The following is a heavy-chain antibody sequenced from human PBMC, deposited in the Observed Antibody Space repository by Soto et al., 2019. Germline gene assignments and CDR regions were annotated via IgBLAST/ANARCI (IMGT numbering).Heavy chain of an antibody. CDR3: ARHDAYSSSDF. V-gene: IGHV5-51*01. D-gene: IGHD6-19*01. CDR2: IYPGDSDS. Sequence: PGESLKISCKGSGYSFSNSWIVWVRQMPGKGLEWMGIIYPGDSDSRYSPSFQGQVSISADKSINTAYLQWSSLKASDTAMFYCARHDAYSSSDFWGQGTLVPVSS. CDR1: GYSFSNSW. J-gene: IGHJ4*02.